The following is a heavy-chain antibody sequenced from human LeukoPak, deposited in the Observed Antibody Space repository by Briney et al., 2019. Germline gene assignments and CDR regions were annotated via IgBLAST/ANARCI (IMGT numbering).Heavy chain of an antibody. CDR1: GGSISSGSYY. V-gene: IGHV4-61*02. J-gene: IGHJ5*02. CDR2: IYTSGST. Sequence: SETLSLTCTVSGGSISSGSYYWSWIRQPAGKGLEWIGRIYTSGSTNYNPSLKSRVTISVDTSKNQFSLKLSSVTAADTAVYYCARAHSDPWGQGTLVTVSS. CDR3: ARAHSDP.